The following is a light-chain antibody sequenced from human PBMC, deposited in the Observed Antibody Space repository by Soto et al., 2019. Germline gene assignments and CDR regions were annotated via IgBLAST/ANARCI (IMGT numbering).Light chain of an antibody. CDR2: SNN. Sequence: QSVLTQPPSASGTPGQRVTISCSGSSSNIGSNTVNWYQQLPGTAPKLLIYSNNQRPSGAPDRFSGSKSGISASLAISGLQSEDDSDYYCAAWDDSLNGLVYGGGTKLTVL. CDR3: AAWDDSLNGLV. J-gene: IGLJ2*01. CDR1: SSNIGSNT. V-gene: IGLV1-44*01.